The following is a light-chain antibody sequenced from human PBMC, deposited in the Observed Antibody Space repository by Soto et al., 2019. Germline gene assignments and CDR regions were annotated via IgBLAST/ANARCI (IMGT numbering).Light chain of an antibody. CDR3: QVWDIRNDNYV. CDR1: NIGNKR. J-gene: IGLJ1*01. V-gene: IGLV3-21*04. Sequence: SYELTQPPSVSVAPEKTATITCGGNNIGNKRVHWYRQKPGQAPVVLIYYDSDRPSGIPERFSGSNSENTATLTISMVEAGYEADYYCQVWDIRNDNYVVGSGTKVTVL. CDR2: YDS.